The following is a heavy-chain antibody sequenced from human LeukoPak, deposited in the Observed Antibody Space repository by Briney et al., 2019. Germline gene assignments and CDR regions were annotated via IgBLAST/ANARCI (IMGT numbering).Heavy chain of an antibody. CDR2: IIPIFGTT. J-gene: IGHJ4*02. Sequence: SVKVSCKASGGTFSSYAISWVRQAPGQGLEWMGGIIPIFGTTNYAQKFQGRVTITTDESTSTAYMELSSLRSDDTAVYYCARDLERYYDLEGRSGYWGQGTLVTVSS. D-gene: IGHD3-3*01. CDR3: ARDLERYYDLEGRSGY. CDR1: GGTFSSYA. V-gene: IGHV1-69*05.